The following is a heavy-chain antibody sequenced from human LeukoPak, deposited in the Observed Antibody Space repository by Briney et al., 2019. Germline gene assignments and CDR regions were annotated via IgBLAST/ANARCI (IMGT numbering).Heavy chain of an antibody. D-gene: IGHD3-10*01. CDR1: GYTFTSYG. V-gene: IGHV1-18*01. Sequence: GASVKVSCKASGYTFTSYGISWVRQAPGQGLEWMGWISAYNGNTNYAQKLQGRVTMTTDTSTSTAYMELSSLRSEDTAVYYCASPRWVRGASHFDYWGQGTLVTVSS. CDR3: ASPRWVRGASHFDY. CDR2: ISAYNGNT. J-gene: IGHJ4*02.